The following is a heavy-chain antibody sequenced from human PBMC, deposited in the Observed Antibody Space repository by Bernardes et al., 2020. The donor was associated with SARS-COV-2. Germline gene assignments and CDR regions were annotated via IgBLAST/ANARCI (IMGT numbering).Heavy chain of an antibody. V-gene: IGHV2-5*02. Sequence: SGHTLWKPTQTLTLTCPFSWFSLSPSGVGVGWIRQPPGKALEWLALIYWDDDKRYSPSLKSRLTITKDTSKNQVVLTMTNMDPVDTATYYCAKDSSSGSSEYNWFDPWGQGTLVTVSS. D-gene: IGHD3-10*01. CDR1: WFSLSPSGVG. CDR2: IYWDDDK. J-gene: IGHJ5*02. CDR3: AKDSSSGSSEYNWFDP.